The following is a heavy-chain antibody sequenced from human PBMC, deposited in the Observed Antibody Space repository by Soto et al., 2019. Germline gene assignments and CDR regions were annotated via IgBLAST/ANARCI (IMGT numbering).Heavy chain of an antibody. D-gene: IGHD4-17*01. CDR3: ARDPAVTTDYGLDV. Sequence: VQLVESGGGLIQPGGSLRLSCAAAGFTVNVNYMTWVRQAPGKGLEWVSFIYTDGRTFYADSVKGRFTISRDDSENTVYLQMNSLRVEDTAVYYCARDPAVTTDYGLDVWGQGTTVTVSS. CDR2: IYTDGRT. V-gene: IGHV3-53*01. J-gene: IGHJ6*02. CDR1: GFTVNVNY.